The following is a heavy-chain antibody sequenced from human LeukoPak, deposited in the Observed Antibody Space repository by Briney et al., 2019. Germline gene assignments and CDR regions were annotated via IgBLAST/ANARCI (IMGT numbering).Heavy chain of an antibody. D-gene: IGHD3-10*01. CDR3: ARGGTGYYGSGSYQSYYYYYMDI. Sequence: GASVTVSCKASGYTFTSYDINWVRQAPGQGLEWMGWMNPNSGNTGYAQTFQGRVTMTRNTSISTAYTELSSLRSEDTAVYYCARGGTGYYGSGSYQSYYYYYMDIWGKGTTVTISS. CDR1: GYTFTSYD. V-gene: IGHV1-8*01. CDR2: MNPNSGNT. J-gene: IGHJ6*03.